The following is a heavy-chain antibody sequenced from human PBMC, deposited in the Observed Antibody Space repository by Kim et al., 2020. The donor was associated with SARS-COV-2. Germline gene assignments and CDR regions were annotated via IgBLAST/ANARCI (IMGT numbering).Heavy chain of an antibody. J-gene: IGHJ4*02. CDR2: ISYDGSNK. CDR1: GFTFSSYG. D-gene: IGHD6-13*01. V-gene: IGHV3-30*18. Sequence: GGSLRLSCAASGFTFSSYGMHWVRQAPGKGLEWVAVISYDGSNKYYADSVKGRFTISRDNSKNTLYLQMNSLRAEDTAVYYCAKTGRPRSIAAPPYWGQGTLVTVSS. CDR3: AKTGRPRSIAAPPY.